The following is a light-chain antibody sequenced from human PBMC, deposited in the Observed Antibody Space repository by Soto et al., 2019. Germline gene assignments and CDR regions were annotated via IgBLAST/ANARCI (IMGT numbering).Light chain of an antibody. Sequence: QAVVTQEPSLTVSPGGTVTLTCGSITGAVTSGHYPYWFQQKPGQAPRTLIYDTTNKHSWTPARFSGSLLGGKAALTLSGAQPEDEADYYCLLFYTDIRVFGGGTKLTVL. CDR2: DTT. J-gene: IGLJ2*01. V-gene: IGLV7-46*01. CDR3: LLFYTDIRV. CDR1: TGAVTSGHY.